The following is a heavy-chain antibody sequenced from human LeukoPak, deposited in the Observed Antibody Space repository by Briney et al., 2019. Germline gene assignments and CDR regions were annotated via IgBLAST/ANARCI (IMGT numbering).Heavy chain of an antibody. V-gene: IGHV3-23*01. Sequence: GGSLRLSCAASGFTFSSYGMHWVRQAPGKGLEWVSAISGSGGSTYYADSVKGRFTISRDNSKNTLYLQMNSLRAEDTAVYYCARDPTGGSGWYYYYFDYWGQGTLVTVSS. CDR2: ISGSGGST. D-gene: IGHD6-19*01. CDR3: ARDPTGGSGWYYYYFDY. J-gene: IGHJ4*02. CDR1: GFTFSSYG.